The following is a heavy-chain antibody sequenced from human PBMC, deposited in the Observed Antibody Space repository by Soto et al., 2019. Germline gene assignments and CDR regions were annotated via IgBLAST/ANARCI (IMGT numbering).Heavy chain of an antibody. V-gene: IGHV4-34*01. CDR2: VSLGEGT. CDR1: GGSISAYY. CDR3: ARGLDPAKTGY. Sequence: QVQLQESGPGLVKPSETLSLTCAVYGGSISAYYWSWIRQPPGKGLEWIGAVSLGEGTNYNPSLKSRVTISIDTSKNQFSLRLTSVTAADTALYFCARGLDPAKTGYWGQGTLVTVSS. J-gene: IGHJ4*02. D-gene: IGHD5-18*01.